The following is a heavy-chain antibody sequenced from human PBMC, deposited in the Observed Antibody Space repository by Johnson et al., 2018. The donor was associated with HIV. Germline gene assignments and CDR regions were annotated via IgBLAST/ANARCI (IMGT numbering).Heavy chain of an antibody. D-gene: IGHD2-15*01. CDR2: ISYSGSST. J-gene: IGHJ3*02. CDR1: GFSFDSHA. V-gene: IGHV3-23*04. CDR3: ARDRAYHCSGGSCSHVFDI. Sequence: MLLVESGGGLVQPGGSLRLSCAASGFSFDSHAINWVRQAPGKGLQWVSAISYSGSSTYYADSVKGRFTISRARSENTLYLQMNSLRADDTAMYYCARDRAYHCSGGSCSHVFDIWGQGTMVTVSS.